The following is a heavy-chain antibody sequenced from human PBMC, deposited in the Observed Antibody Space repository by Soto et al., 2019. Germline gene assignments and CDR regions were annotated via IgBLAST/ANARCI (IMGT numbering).Heavy chain of an antibody. CDR3: ARESEDLTSNFDY. CDR1: GFTLTRYS. CDR2: ISITTNYI. V-gene: IGHV3-21*06. J-gene: IGHJ4*02. Sequence: PGGSLRLSCPASGFTLTRYSMNWVRQAPGKGLEWVSSISITTNYIYYGDSMKGRFPISIDNAKNSLFLEVNSLGAEDTAVFYCARESEDLTSNFDYWGQGTLVTVSS.